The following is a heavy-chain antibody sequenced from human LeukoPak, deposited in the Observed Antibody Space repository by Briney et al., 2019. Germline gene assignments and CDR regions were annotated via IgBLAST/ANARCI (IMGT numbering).Heavy chain of an antibody. CDR3: ARDLVEDIVAPGWFDP. D-gene: IGHD2-15*01. J-gene: IGHJ5*02. V-gene: IGHV1-69*04. Sequence: KVSCKASGGTFSSYAISWVRQAPGQGLGWMGRIIPILGIANYAQKFQGRVTITADKSTSTAYMELSSLRSEDTAVYYCARDLVEDIVAPGWFDPWGQGTLVTVSS. CDR1: GGTFSSYA. CDR2: IIPILGIA.